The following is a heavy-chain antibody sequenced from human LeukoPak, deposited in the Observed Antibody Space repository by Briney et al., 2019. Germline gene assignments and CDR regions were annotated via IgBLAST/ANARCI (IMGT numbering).Heavy chain of an antibody. V-gene: IGHV1-18*01. Sequence: ASVKVSCKASGYTFTSYGISWVRQAPGQGLEWMGRISAYSGYTNYAQNLQGRVTMTTDTSTSTAYMELRSLRSDDTAVYYCARANEVQIWSDLDCWGQGTLVTVSS. CDR1: GYTFTSYG. CDR3: ARANEVQIWSDLDC. J-gene: IGHJ4*02. CDR2: ISAYSGYT. D-gene: IGHD5-18*01.